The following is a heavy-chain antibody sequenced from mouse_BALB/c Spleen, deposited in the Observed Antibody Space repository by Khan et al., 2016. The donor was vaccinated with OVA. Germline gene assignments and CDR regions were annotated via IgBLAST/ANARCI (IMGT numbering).Heavy chain of an antibody. CDR3: GRGAYGSFAY. CDR2: INPSTGYT. J-gene: IGHJ3*01. V-gene: IGHV1-7*01. D-gene: IGHD2-2*01. CDR1: GYTFTSYW. Sequence: QVQLKQSGAELAKPGASVKLSCKASGYTFTSYWMHWVKQRPGQGLEWIGYINPSTGYTEYNQKFKDKATLTADKSSSTAYMQLSSLTSEDSAVYYGGRGAYGSFAYWGQGTLVTVSA.